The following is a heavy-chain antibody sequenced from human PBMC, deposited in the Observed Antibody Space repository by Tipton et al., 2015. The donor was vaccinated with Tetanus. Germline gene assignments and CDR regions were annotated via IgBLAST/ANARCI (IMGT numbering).Heavy chain of an antibody. CDR3: ARGMVSWGIFPY. V-gene: IGHV4-59*01. Sequence: PGLVKPSETLSLNCTVSGGSISAYYWSWIRQPPGKGLEWIGYIYYSGSTNYNPSLKSRVTISVDTSKNQFSLKLSSVTAADTAVYYCARGMVSWGIFPYWGQGTLVTVSS. CDR1: GGSISAYY. J-gene: IGHJ4*02. D-gene: IGHD2-8*01. CDR2: IYYSGST.